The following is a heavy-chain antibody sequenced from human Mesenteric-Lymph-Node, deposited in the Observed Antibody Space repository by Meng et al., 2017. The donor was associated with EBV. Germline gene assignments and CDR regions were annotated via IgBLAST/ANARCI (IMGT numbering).Heavy chain of an antibody. CDR1: GGSISSSSYY. V-gene: IGHV4-39*01. D-gene: IGHD3-16*01. Sequence: QLQLQESGPGLVKPSETLSLTCTVSGGSISSSSYYWGWIRQPPGKGLEWIGSIYYSGSTYYNPSLKSRVTISVDTSKNQFSLKLSSVTAADTAVYYCARFGWGDAFDIWGQGTMVTVSS. CDR2: IYYSGST. CDR3: ARFGWGDAFDI. J-gene: IGHJ3*02.